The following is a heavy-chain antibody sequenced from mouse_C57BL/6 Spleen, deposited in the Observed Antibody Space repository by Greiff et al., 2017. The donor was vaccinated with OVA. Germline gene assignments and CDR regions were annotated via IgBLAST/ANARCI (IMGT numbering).Heavy chain of an antibody. CDR2: IYPRSGNT. Sequence: QVHVKQSGAELARPGASVKLSCKASGYTFTSYGISWVKQRTGQGLEWIGEIYPRSGNTYYNEKFKGKATLTADKSSSTAYMELRSLTSEDSAVYFCARSDYDGVYYAMDYWGQGTSVTVSS. J-gene: IGHJ4*01. V-gene: IGHV1-81*01. D-gene: IGHD2-4*01. CDR3: ARSDYDGVYYAMDY. CDR1: GYTFTSYG.